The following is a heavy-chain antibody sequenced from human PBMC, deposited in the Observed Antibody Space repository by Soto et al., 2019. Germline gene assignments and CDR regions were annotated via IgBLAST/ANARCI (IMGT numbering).Heavy chain of an antibody. Sequence: PGGFLRLSCAASGLNFNNYAMSWFRQAPGKGLEWVSATDGGTTDYAAPVKGRFTISRDDSKNTLYLQMNSLKTEDTAVYYCTTVGGGIPXTMVRGAVYYYGMDVWGQGTTVTVSS. V-gene: IGHV3-15*04. CDR2: TDGGTT. D-gene: IGHD3-10*01. CDR3: TTVGGGIPXTMVRGAVYYYGMDV. J-gene: IGHJ6*02. CDR1: GLNFNNYA.